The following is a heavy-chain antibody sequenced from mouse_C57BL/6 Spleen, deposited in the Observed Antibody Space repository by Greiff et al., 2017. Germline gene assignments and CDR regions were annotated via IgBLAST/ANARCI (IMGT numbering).Heavy chain of an antibody. CDR3: ARRGFDAMDY. CDR1: GYTFTSYW. CDR2: IDPSDSET. J-gene: IGHJ4*01. Sequence: QVQLQQSGAELVRPGSSVKLSCKASGYTFTSYWMHWVKQRPIQGLEWIGNIDPSDSETHYNQKFKDKATLTVDKSSSTAYMQLSSLTSEDSAVYYCARRGFDAMDYWGQGTSVTVSS. V-gene: IGHV1-52*01.